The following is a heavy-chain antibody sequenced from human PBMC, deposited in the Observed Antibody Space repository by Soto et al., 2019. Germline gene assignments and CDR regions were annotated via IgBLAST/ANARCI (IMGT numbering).Heavy chain of an antibody. Sequence: SVKVSCKASGGTFSSYAFSWVRQAPGQGLEWMGGIIPIFGTANYAQRFQGRVTITADESTSTAYMELSSLRSEDTAMYYCAREVTGYSSSWYYFDYWGQGTLVTVSS. J-gene: IGHJ4*02. CDR3: AREVTGYSSSWYYFDY. CDR2: IIPIFGTA. V-gene: IGHV1-69*13. D-gene: IGHD6-13*01. CDR1: GGTFSSYA.